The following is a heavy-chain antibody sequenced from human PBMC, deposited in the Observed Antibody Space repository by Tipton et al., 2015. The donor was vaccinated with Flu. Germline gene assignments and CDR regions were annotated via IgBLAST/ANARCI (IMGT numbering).Heavy chain of an antibody. D-gene: IGHD6-19*01. Sequence: SLRLSCAASGFTFGSYGMHWVRQAPGKGLEWVAGMWFDGSHTYYADSVKGRFTISRDNSKNTLYLQMDSLRVGDTAVYSCARERLDYYFDYWGQGSLVTVSS. CDR1: GFTFGSYG. V-gene: IGHV3-33*01. J-gene: IGHJ4*02. CDR3: ARERLDYYFDY. CDR2: MWFDGSHT.